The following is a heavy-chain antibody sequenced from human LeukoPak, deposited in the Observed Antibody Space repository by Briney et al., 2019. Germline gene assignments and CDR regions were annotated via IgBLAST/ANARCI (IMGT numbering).Heavy chain of an antibody. J-gene: IGHJ4*02. CDR2: IYYSGST. Sequence: SETLSLTCTVSGGSISSGDYYWSWIRRPPGKGLEWIGYIYYSGSTYYNPSLKSRVTISVDTSKNQFSLKLSSVTAADTAVYYCARAPYGSWSSYFDYWGPGSLVTVSS. V-gene: IGHV4-30-4*01. D-gene: IGHD3-10*01. CDR3: ARAPYGSWSSYFDY. CDR1: GGSISSGDYY.